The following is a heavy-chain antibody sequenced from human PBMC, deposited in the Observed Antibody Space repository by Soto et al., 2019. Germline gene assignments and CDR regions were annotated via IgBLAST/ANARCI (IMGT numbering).Heavy chain of an antibody. Sequence: GASVKVSCKASGYTFTSYDINWVRQATGQGLEWMGWMNPNSGNTGYAQKFQGGVTMTRNTSISTAYMELSSLRSEDTAVYYCAREVIAAAGIFDYWGQGTLVTVSS. CDR3: AREVIAAAGIFDY. V-gene: IGHV1-8*01. CDR2: MNPNSGNT. J-gene: IGHJ4*02. CDR1: GYTFTSYD. D-gene: IGHD6-13*01.